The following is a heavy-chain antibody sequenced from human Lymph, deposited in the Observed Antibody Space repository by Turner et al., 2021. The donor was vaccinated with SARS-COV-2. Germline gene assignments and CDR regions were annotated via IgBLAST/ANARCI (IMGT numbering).Heavy chain of an antibody. CDR1: GGTFSTYV. CDR2: IIPILGIA. CDR3: ARRHSGNYDAFDI. Sequence: QVQLVQSGAEGQKPGSSVKVSCKASGGTFSTYVISWVRQAPGKGLEWMGGIIPILGIANYAQKFQGRVTITADKSTSTAYMELSSLRSEDTAVYHCARRHSGNYDAFDIWGQGTMVTVSS. D-gene: IGHD1-26*01. J-gene: IGHJ3*02. V-gene: IGHV1-69*10.